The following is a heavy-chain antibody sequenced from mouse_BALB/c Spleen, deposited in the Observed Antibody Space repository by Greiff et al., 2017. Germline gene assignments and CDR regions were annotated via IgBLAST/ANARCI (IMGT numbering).Heavy chain of an antibody. J-gene: IGHJ4*01. D-gene: IGHD4-1*01. V-gene: IGHV5-6-4*01. CDR1: GFTFSSYT. Sequence: EVHLVESGGGLVKPGGSLKLSCAASGFTFSSYTMSWVRQTPEKRLEWVATISSGGSYTYYPDSVKGRFTISRDNAKNTLYLQMSSLKSEDTAMYYCTRDNCMDYWGQGTSVTVSS. CDR3: TRDNCMDY. CDR2: ISSGGSYT.